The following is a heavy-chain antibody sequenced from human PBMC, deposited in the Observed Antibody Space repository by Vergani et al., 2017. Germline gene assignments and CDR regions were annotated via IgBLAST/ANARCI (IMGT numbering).Heavy chain of an antibody. J-gene: IGHJ6*02. CDR3: ARDLPPNYYGMDG. CDR2: IYSGGST. V-gene: IGHV3-53*01. CDR1: GFTVSSNY. Sequence: EVQLLESGGGLVQPGGSLRLSCAASGFTVSSNYMSWVRQAPGKGLEWVSVIYSGGSTYYADSVKGRFTISRDNSKNTLYLQMNSLRAEDTAVYYCARDLPPNYYGMDGWGQGTTVTVSS.